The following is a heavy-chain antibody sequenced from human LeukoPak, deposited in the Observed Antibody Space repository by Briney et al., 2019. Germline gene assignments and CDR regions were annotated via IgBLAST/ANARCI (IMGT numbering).Heavy chain of an antibody. CDR1: GGTFSSYA. V-gene: IGHV1-69*13. D-gene: IGHD5-12*01. Sequence: SVKVSCKASGGTFSSYAIRWVRQAPGQELEWMGGIIPIFGTANYAQKFQGRVTITADESTSTAYMELSSLRSEDTAVYYCAREGYSGYDSGYWGQGTLVTVSS. CDR2: IIPIFGTA. CDR3: AREGYSGYDSGY. J-gene: IGHJ4*02.